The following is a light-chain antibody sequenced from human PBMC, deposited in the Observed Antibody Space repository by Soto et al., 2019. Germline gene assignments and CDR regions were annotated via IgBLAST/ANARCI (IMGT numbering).Light chain of an antibody. Sequence: DIQVTQSPSTLPASGGDRVSVTCRGSQSIRSWLAWYQEKPGKAPKLLIYKASLLETGVPSRFSGSGSGTEFTLTISSLQTDDFGTYYCQQYNSHPWTFGQGTKVDIK. J-gene: IGKJ1*01. CDR2: KAS. CDR3: QQYNSHPWT. V-gene: IGKV1-5*03. CDR1: QSIRSW.